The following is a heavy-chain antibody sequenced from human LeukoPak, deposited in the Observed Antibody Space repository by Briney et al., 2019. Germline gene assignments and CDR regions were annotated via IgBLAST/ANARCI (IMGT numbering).Heavy chain of an antibody. CDR2: ISSSSSYI. J-gene: IGHJ6*03. CDR3: ARDLYYYYYMDV. CDR1: GFTFSSYS. V-gene: IGHV3-21*01. Sequence: GGSLRLSCAASGFTFSSYSMNWVRQAPGKGLEWVSSISSSSSYIYYADSVKGRFTISRDNSKNTLYLQMNSLRAEDTAVYYCARDLYYYYYMDVWGQGTLVTVSS.